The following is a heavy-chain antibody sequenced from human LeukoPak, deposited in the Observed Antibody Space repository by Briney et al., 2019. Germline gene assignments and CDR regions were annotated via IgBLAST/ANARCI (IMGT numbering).Heavy chain of an antibody. CDR3: ARTMEGYCSGGSCYQYSYYMDV. J-gene: IGHJ6*03. V-gene: IGHV4-39*07. CDR1: GGSLSSSSYY. CDR2: IYETGST. Sequence: SETLSLTCSVSGGSLSSSSYYWGWIRQPPGRGLEWIGNIYETGSTNYNPSLKSRVTISVDTSKNQFSLKLTSVTAADTAVYYCARTMEGYCSGGSCYQYSYYMDVWGKGTTVTVFS. D-gene: IGHD2-15*01.